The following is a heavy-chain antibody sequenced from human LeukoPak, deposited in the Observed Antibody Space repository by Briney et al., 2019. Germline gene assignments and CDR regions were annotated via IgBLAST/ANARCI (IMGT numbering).Heavy chain of an antibody. J-gene: IGHJ4*02. V-gene: IGHV1-24*01. Sequence: GASVKVSCKVSGYTLTELSMHWVRQAPGKGLEWMGGFDPEDGETIYAQKFQGRVIMTTDTSTSTAYMELRSLRSDGTAVYYCARDLRLRVDTAMVSAAFGLGYWGQGTLVTVSS. CDR2: FDPEDGET. CDR3: ARDLRLRVDTAMVSAAFGLGY. D-gene: IGHD5-18*01. CDR1: GYTLTELS.